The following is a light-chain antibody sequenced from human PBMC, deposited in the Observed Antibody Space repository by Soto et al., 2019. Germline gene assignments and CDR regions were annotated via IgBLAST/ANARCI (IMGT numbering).Light chain of an antibody. CDR2: GAS. Sequence: PGERATLSCRASQTVSSSLAWYQQKPGQAPRLLIYGASTRATGIPARFSGSGSGTEFTLTISSLQSEDFAVYYCHQYDNWPKNFGQGTRLEIK. J-gene: IGKJ5*01. CDR1: QTVSSS. V-gene: IGKV3-15*01. CDR3: HQYDNWPKN.